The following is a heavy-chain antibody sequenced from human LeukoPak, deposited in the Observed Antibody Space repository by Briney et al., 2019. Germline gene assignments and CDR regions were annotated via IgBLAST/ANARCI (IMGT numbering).Heavy chain of an antibody. Sequence: GGSLRLSCAASGFTFSSHGIHWVRQAPGKGLQWVAVVSSDGGTTYYADSVKGRFTISRDNSKNTMYLQMNSLRAEDTAMYYCTKEGASGSRYNFDNWGQGTLVTVSS. D-gene: IGHD1-26*01. J-gene: IGHJ4*02. CDR2: VSSDGGTT. CDR3: TKEGASGSRYNFDN. V-gene: IGHV3-30*18. CDR1: GFTFSSHG.